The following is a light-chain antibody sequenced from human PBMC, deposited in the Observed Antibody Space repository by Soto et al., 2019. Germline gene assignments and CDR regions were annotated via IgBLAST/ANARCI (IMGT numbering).Light chain of an antibody. CDR2: EVT. CDR3: SSYTSSITYV. J-gene: IGLJ1*01. CDR1: SSDVGGYNY. V-gene: IGLV2-14*01. Sequence: QSALTQPASVSGSPGQSITISCTGTSSDVGGYNYVSWYQQHPGKAPKLMIYEVTNRPSGVSNRFSGSKSGNTASLTISGLQADDEADYYCSSYTSSITYVFGTGTNVTVL.